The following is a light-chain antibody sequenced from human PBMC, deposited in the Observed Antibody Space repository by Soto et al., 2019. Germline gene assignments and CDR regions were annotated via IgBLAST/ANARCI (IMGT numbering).Light chain of an antibody. CDR3: QQYGSSPPLT. V-gene: IGKV3-20*01. Sequence: EVVLTQSPDTLSLSPGERATLSCRASQSISSDYLVWYQQKPGQAPRLLIYGASSRATGIPDRFSGSGSGTDFTLTISRLEPEDFAVYYCQQYGSSPPLTFGGGTKVDIK. J-gene: IGKJ4*01. CDR1: QSISSDY. CDR2: GAS.